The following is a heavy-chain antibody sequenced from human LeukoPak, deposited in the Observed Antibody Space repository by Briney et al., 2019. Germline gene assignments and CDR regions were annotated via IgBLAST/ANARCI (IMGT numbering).Heavy chain of an antibody. CDR1: GFTFSSYA. CDR2: ISGSGGST. Sequence: GGSLRLSCAASGFTFSSYAMSWVRQAPGKGLEWVSSISGSGGSTYYADSVKGRFTISRDNSKNTLYLQMNSLRAEDTAVYYCAKDQSNSGPFGMDVWGKGTTVTVSS. D-gene: IGHD6-19*01. V-gene: IGHV3-23*01. CDR3: AKDQSNSGPFGMDV. J-gene: IGHJ6*04.